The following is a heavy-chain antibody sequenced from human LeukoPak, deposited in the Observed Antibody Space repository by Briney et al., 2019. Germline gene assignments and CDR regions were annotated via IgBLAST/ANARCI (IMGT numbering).Heavy chain of an antibody. V-gene: IGHV1-18*01. D-gene: IGHD1-26*01. CDR1: GYTFNSYG. CDR3: VRAVGVNSRPDY. Sequence: GASVKVSCKTSGYTFNSYGISWVRQAPGQGLEWMGWISAQNGNTKYAQKLQGRVTMTADTSTSTAYMELRSLRSDDTAVYYCVRAVGVNSRPDYWGQGTLVTVSS. J-gene: IGHJ4*02. CDR2: ISAQNGNT.